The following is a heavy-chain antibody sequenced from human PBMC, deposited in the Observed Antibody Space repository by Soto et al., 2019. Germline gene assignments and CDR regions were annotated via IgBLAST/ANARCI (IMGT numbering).Heavy chain of an antibody. V-gene: IGHV3-23*01. D-gene: IGHD6-19*01. CDR1: GFTLFGPS. CDR2: ISGSGGST. Sequence: SPRLPCAARGFTLFGPSFSRGPPAPGKGLEWVSAISGSGGSTYYADSVKGRFTISRDNSKNTLYLQMNSLRAEDTAVYYCAKDKAIKQWLVEFDYWGQGTLVTVSS. CDR3: AKDKAIKQWLVEFDY. J-gene: IGHJ4*02.